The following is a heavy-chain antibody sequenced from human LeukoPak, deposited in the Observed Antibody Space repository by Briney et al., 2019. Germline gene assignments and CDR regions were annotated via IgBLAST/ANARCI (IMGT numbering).Heavy chain of an antibody. D-gene: IGHD3-9*01. CDR1: GFTVSSNY. V-gene: IGHV3-53*01. Sequence: GGSLRLSCAASGFTVSSNYMSWVRQGPGKGLEWVSVIYSGGDTYYADSVKGRFTISRDNSKNTLYLEMNSLRVEDTAVYYCARVGRSDTYYDILTGRDWGQGTLVTVSS. J-gene: IGHJ4*02. CDR2: IYSGGDT. CDR3: ARVGRSDTYYDILTGRD.